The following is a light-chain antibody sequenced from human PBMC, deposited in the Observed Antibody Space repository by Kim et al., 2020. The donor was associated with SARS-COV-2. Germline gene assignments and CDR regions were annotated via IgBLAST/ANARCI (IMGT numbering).Light chain of an antibody. Sequence: SYELTQPSSVSVSPGQTARITCSGNILAKKYARWFQQKPGQAPVLVIYKDYEWPSGIPERFSGSSSGTTVTLTISGAQVEDEADYYCFSAADNNWV. J-gene: IGLJ3*02. V-gene: IGLV3-27*01. CDR2: KDY. CDR3: FSAADNNWV. CDR1: ILAKKY.